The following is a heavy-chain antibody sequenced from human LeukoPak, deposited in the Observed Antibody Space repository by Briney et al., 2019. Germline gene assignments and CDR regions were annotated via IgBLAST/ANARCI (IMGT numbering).Heavy chain of an antibody. Sequence: SETLSLTCTVSGVAISNSTYYWGWIRPPPGKGLEWIRSINYRSSTYYNTSLTSRVTISVDITKTRFSLKLTSQTPADTAVYDCARRPAGAAVAGPYFDYWGQGTLVTVSS. J-gene: IGHJ4*02. CDR1: GVAISNSTYY. CDR2: INYRSST. D-gene: IGHD6-19*01. V-gene: IGHV4-39*01. CDR3: ARRPAGAAVAGPYFDY.